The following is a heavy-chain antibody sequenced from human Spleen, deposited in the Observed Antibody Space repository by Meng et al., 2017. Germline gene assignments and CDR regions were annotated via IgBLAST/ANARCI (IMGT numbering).Heavy chain of an antibody. D-gene: IGHD3-10*01. CDR2: FVTYRDT. Sequence: HVHLLQSGPEVKKPWASVTLSCKASTYAFGTYGISWVRQAPGQGLEWMGWFVTYRDTYPAPKFQHRVTLTTDTLTNTVFMELRSLTPEDTAVYYCVQGTPGRSYCDYWGQGTLVTVSS. CDR1: TYAFGTYG. CDR3: VQGTPGRSYCDY. J-gene: IGHJ4*02. V-gene: IGHV1-18*01.